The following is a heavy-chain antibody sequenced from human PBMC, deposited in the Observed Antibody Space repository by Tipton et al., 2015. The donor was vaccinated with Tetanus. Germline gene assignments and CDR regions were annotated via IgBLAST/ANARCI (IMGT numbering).Heavy chain of an antibody. J-gene: IGHJ6*02. CDR2: IYYSGST. V-gene: IGHV4-39*01. D-gene: IGHD2-2*01. CDR1: GGSISSSSYY. CDR3: ARLYCSSTSCYRINYGMDV. Sequence: TLSLTCTVSGGSISSSSYYWGWIRQPPGKGLEWIGSIYYSGSTYYTPSLKSRVTISVDTSKNRFSLKLSSVTAADTAVYYCARLYCSSTSCYRINYGMDVWGQGTTVTVSS.